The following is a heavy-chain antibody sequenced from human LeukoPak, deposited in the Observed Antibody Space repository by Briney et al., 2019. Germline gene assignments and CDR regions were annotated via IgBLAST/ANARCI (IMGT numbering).Heavy chain of an antibody. J-gene: IGHJ4*02. CDR3: ARHGPTTFGGVIAPFDY. V-gene: IGHV4-39*07. CDR1: GGSISSSHSY. D-gene: IGHD3-16*02. CDR2: VSYSGST. Sequence: PSETLSLTCTVSGGSISSSHSYWVWIRQPPGNGLEWIGSVSYSGSTYYNPSLKSRVTISVDTSKNQLSLKLSSVTAADTAVYYCARHGPTTFGGVIAPFDYWGQGTLVTVSS.